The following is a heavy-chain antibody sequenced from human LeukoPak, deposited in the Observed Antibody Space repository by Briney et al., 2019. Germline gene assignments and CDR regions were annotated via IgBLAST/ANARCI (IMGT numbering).Heavy chain of an antibody. D-gene: IGHD6-19*01. CDR3: AKGAVTRDYCFDY. J-gene: IGHJ4*02. CDR2: IHYGGST. Sequence: SETLSLTCTVSGGSISTYSWGWIRQPPGKGLEWIANIHYGGSTDYNPSLRSRVTITADTSRNQFSLRLSSVTAADAGVYYCAKGAVTRDYCFDYWGPGTLVTVS. V-gene: IGHV4-59*01. CDR1: GGSISTYS.